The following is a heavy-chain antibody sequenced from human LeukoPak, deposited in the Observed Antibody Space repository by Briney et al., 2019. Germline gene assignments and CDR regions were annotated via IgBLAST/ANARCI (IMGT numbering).Heavy chain of an antibody. V-gene: IGHV3-53*01. CDR2: ISASGSNP. J-gene: IGHJ4*02. CDR1: GFTVSSNY. Sequence: GGSLRLSCAASGFTVSSNYMSWVRQAPGKGLEWVAAISASGSNPHYSDSVKGRFTISRDNAKNSLYLQMNSLRAEDTAVYYCARAVDGTLDYWGQGTLVTVSS. D-gene: IGHD6-19*01. CDR3: ARAVDGTLDY.